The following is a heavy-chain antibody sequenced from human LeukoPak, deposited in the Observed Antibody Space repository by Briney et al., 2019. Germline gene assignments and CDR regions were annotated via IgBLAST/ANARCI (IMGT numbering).Heavy chain of an antibody. CDR3: ARALSDFWSGSYYYYDMDV. CDR1: GGSISSYY. V-gene: IGHV4-59*01. CDR2: IYYSGST. J-gene: IGHJ6*03. D-gene: IGHD3-3*01. Sequence: PSETLSLTCTVSGGSISSYYWSWIRQPPGKGLEWIGYIYYSGSTNYNPSLKSRVTISVDTSKNQFSLKLSSVTAADTAVYYCARALSDFWSGSYYYYDMDVWGKGTTVTVSS.